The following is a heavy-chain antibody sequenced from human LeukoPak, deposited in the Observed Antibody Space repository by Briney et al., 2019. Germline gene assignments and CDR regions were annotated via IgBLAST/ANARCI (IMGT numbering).Heavy chain of an antibody. D-gene: IGHD2-2*01. Sequence: GGSLRLSCAASGFTFSSYAMGWVRQAPGMGLEWVSALSGGGGGTYYADSVKGRFTISRDNSKNTLYLQMNSLRAEDTAVYYCAKDSDIVVVPALTYDHWGQGTLVIVSS. J-gene: IGHJ4*02. CDR2: LSGGGGGT. V-gene: IGHV3-23*01. CDR1: GFTFSSYA. CDR3: AKDSDIVVVPALTYDH.